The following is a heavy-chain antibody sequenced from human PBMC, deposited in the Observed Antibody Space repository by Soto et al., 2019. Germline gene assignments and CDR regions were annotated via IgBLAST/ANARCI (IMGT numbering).Heavy chain of an antibody. CDR2: VSTYNGDT. V-gene: IGHV1-18*04. CDR3: ARVIALADSRNWFDP. CDR1: GYTFSNYG. Sequence: QVQLVQSGAEVKKPGASVKVSCKASGYTFSNYGLSWVRHAPGQGRECMGWVSTYNGDTAYAQKFQPRVTMTTDTSKSTVYIELRSLRCDGTAVYYCARVIALADSRNWFDPWGPGTLVNVSS. D-gene: IGHD6-19*01. J-gene: IGHJ5*02.